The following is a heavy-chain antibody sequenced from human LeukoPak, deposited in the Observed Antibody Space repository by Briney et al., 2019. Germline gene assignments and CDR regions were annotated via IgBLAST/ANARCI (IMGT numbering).Heavy chain of an antibody. CDR3: AKDSTPHSHYYDSSDYSY. D-gene: IGHD3-22*01. J-gene: IGHJ4*02. V-gene: IGHV3-23*01. Sequence: GGSLRLSCAASGFTFSSYAMSWVRQAPGKGLEWVSAISGSGGSTYYADSVKGRFTISRDNAKNSLYLQMNSLRAEDTALYYCAKDSTPHSHYYDSSDYSYWGQGTLVTVSS. CDR1: GFTFSSYA. CDR2: ISGSGGST.